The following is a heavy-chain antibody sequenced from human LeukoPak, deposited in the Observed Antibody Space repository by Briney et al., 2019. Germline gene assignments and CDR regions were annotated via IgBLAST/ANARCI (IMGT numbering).Heavy chain of an antibody. CDR1: GFTVDAYG. J-gene: IGHJ1*01. V-gene: IGHV3-20*04. CDR3: ARDSSSWYVSEH. Sequence: GGSLRPSCAASGFTVDAYGMSWVRQAPGKGLEWVLGINGNGGSTGYADTVKGRFTISRHNAKNSLYLPMNSLRPGHSALYYCARDSSSWYVSEHWGQGTLVTVSS. D-gene: IGHD6-13*01. CDR2: INGNGGST.